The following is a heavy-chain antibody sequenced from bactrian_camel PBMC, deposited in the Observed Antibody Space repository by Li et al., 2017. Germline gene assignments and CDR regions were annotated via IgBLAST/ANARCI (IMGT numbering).Heavy chain of an antibody. V-gene: IGHV3S40*01. J-gene: IGHJ4*01. CDR1: GFIFSTYV. D-gene: IGHD5*01. CDR2: INSLGDST. Sequence: VQLVESGGGSVQAGGSLRLSCAASGFIFSTYVMTWVRQAPGKGLEWISGINSLGDSTYYVDSVKGRFTISRDNTRNTIALQMDRLKPDDTGVYYCAVERGRVGFSSPCGNWGQGTQVTVSS. CDR3: AVERGRVGFSSPCGN.